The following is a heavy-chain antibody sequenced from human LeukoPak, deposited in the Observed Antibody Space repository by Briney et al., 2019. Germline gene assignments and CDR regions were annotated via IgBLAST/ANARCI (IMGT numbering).Heavy chain of an antibody. Sequence: GGSLRLSRAASGFTFSSYAMHWVRQAPGKGLEWVAVISYDGSNKYYADSVKGRFTISRDNAKNSLSLQMNNLRVEDTAVYYCARAGSHWHYVYWGQGTVVTVSS. V-gene: IGHV3-30-3*01. CDR1: GFTFSSYA. CDR3: ARAGSHWHYVY. J-gene: IGHJ4*02. D-gene: IGHD3-10*01. CDR2: ISYDGSNK.